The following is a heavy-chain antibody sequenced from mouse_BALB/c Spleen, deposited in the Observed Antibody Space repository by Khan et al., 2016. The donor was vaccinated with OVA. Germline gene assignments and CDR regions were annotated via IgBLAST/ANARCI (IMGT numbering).Heavy chain of an antibody. CDR3: ARQGYGGGFAY. D-gene: IGHD1-1*01. Sequence: EVELVESGGDLVKPGGSPKLSCAASGFTFSSYGMSWVRQTPDKRLEWVAIIISGDIYTYYPDSVKGRFTISRDNAKNTLYLQMSSLKSEDTAMYYCARQGYGGGFAYWGQGTLVTVSA. CDR2: IISGDIYT. J-gene: IGHJ3*01. CDR1: GFTFSSYG. V-gene: IGHV5-6*01.